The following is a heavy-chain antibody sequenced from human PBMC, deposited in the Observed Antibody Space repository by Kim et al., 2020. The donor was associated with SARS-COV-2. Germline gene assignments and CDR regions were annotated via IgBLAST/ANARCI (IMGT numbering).Heavy chain of an antibody. V-gene: IGHV1-69*04. Sequence: NYAQKFQGRVTITADKSTSTAYMELSSLRSEDTAVYYCAREGRELPSFDYWGQGTLVTVSS. D-gene: IGHD1-26*01. J-gene: IGHJ4*02. CDR3: AREGRELPSFDY.